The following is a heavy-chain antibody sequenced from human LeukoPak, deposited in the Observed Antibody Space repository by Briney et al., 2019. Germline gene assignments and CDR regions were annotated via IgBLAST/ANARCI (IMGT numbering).Heavy chain of an antibody. V-gene: IGHV1-2*02. CDR2: INPNSGGT. CDR1: GYTFTGYY. CDR3: AKWASPGYNFVYFDY. J-gene: IGHJ4*02. D-gene: IGHD5-24*01. Sequence: ASVKVSCKASGYTFTGYYMHWVRQAPGQGLEWMGWINPNSGGTNYAQKFQGRVTMTRDTAISTAYTELSRLRSDDTAVYYCAKWASPGYNFVYFDYWGQGTLVTVSS.